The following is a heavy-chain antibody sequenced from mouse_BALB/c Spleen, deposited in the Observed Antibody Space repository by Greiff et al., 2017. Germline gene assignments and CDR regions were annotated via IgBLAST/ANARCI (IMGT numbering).Heavy chain of an antibody. CDR2: ISSGSSTI. Sequence: EVQVVESGGGLVQPGGSRKLSCAASGFTFSSFGMHWVRQAPEKGLEWVAYISSGSSTIYYADTVKGRFTISRDNPKNTLFLQMTSLRSEDTAMYYCARLFAYWGQGTLVTVSA. CDR1: GFTFSSFG. V-gene: IGHV5-17*02. CDR3: ARLFAY. J-gene: IGHJ3*01.